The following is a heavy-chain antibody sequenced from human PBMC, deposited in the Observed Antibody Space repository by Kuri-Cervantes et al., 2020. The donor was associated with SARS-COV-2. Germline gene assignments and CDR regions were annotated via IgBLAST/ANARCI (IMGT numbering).Heavy chain of an antibody. V-gene: IGHV4-59*01. CDR1: GDSITNYY. CDR3: SGRVDFSSVDY. Sequence: GSLRLSYTVSGDSITNYYLTWIRQPPGKGLEWIGYVSYNGATAYNPSLKSRVTMSLDTSKNQFSLRLSSVTAADTAVYYCSGRVDFSSVDYWGQGTLVTVSS. D-gene: IGHD3/OR15-3a*01. J-gene: IGHJ4*02. CDR2: VSYNGAT.